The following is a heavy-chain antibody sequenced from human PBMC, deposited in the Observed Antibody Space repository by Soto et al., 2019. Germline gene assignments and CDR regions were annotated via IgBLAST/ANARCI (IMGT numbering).Heavy chain of an antibody. CDR2: IYYSGST. V-gene: IGHV4-59*08. CDR3: ARHRYSYGVYYFDY. D-gene: IGHD5-18*01. J-gene: IGHJ4*02. CDR1: GGSISNYY. Sequence: QVQLQESGPGLVKPSETLSLTCIVSGGSISNYYWSWIRQPPGKGLEWIGYIYYSGSTNYNPSHTSRVPTSVEPSKNQFSLKLTSVPAADTAVYYCARHRYSYGVYYFDYWGPGTLVTVSS.